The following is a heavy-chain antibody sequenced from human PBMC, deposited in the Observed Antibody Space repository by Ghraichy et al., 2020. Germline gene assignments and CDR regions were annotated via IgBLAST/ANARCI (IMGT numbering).Heavy chain of an antibody. D-gene: IGHD3-10*01. CDR2: VRNRANSYTT. CDR1: GFSFRDHY. CDR3: ARPSGSYYYFDY. V-gene: IGHV3-72*01. Sequence: GGSLRLPCAASGFSFRDHYMDWARQAPGKGLEWVGRVRNRANSYTTEYATSVKGRLTISRDDSKNSLYLQMNSLKTEDTAVYYCARPSGSYYYFDYWGPGTLVTVSS. J-gene: IGHJ4*02.